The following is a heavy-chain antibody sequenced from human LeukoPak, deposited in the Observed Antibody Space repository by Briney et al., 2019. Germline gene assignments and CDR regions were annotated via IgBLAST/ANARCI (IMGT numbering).Heavy chain of an antibody. J-gene: IGHJ5*02. Sequence: PGGSLRLSCPASGXPASSKYTTWVRRPPGKGRVWVLGYYSDGSTYYADSLKGRFTISRDNSYNTQFLQMRSSRADDAAVYYCSRGDWQSWGQGTLATVSS. V-gene: IGHV3-53*03. CDR1: GXPASSKY. CDR2: YYSDGST. D-gene: IGHD2-21*01. CDR3: SRGDWQS.